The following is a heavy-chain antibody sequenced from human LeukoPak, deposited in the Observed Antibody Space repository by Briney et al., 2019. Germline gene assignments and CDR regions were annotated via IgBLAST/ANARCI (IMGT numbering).Heavy chain of an antibody. D-gene: IGHD6-13*01. J-gene: IGHJ4*02. V-gene: IGHV4-4*07. CDR2: IYTSGST. Sequence: SETLSLTCTVSGGSISSYYWSWIRQPAGKGLEWIGRIYTSGSTNYNPSLRSRVTMSVDTSKNQFSLKLSSVTAADTAVYYCAGDPLYSSSWEFNYWGQGTLVTVSS. CDR3: AGDPLYSSSWEFNY. CDR1: GGSISSYY.